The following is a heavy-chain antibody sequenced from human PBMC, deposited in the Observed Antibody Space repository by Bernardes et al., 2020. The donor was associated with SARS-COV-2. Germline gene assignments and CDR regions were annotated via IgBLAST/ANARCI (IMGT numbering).Heavy chain of an antibody. CDR1: AFSFSTYW. J-gene: IGHJ4*02. Sequence: GGSLRLSCAASAFSFSTYWMSWVRQTPGKGLEWVANINQDGSEKYFVDSVKGRFTISRDNAENSLHLQMNSLRAEDTAVYYCVRGTLSWLGELSFVYFDFWGQGTLVTVSS. D-gene: IGHD3-10*01. CDR2: INQDGSEK. CDR3: VRGTLSWLGELSFVYFDF. V-gene: IGHV3-7*04.